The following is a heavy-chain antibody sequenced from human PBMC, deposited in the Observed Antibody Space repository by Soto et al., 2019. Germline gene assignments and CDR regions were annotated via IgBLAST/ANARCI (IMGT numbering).Heavy chain of an antibody. CDR2: ISGSGGNT. CDR1: GFTFSTYA. J-gene: IGHJ4*02. D-gene: IGHD3-16*01. CDR3: AKDRTSGGGIVDY. V-gene: IGHV3-23*01. Sequence: LSCAASGFTFSTYAMSLVRQAPGKGLEWVSTISGSGGNTYYADSVKGRFTISRDNSKNTLYLEMNSLRAEDAAVYYCAKDRTSGGGIVDYWGQGTLVTVSS.